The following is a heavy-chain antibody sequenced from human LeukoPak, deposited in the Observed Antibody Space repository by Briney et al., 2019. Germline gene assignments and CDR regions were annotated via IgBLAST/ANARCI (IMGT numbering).Heavy chain of an antibody. CDR1: GFTFSNYA. Sequence: PGGSLRLSCAASGFTFSNYAMIWVRQAPGKGLHWVSSITGSGDNTYYADSVKGRFTISRDNSKNTLCLQMNSLRAEDTALYYCAKSGGDTSVTPYYWGQGTLVTVSS. CDR2: ITGSGDNT. V-gene: IGHV3-23*01. D-gene: IGHD4-4*01. J-gene: IGHJ4*02. CDR3: AKSGGDTSVTPYY.